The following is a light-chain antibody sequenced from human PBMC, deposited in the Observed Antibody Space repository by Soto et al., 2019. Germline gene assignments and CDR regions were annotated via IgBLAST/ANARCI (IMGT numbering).Light chain of an antibody. CDR3: AAWDDSLNALV. J-gene: IGLJ3*02. Sequence: QSVLTQPPSVSEAPRQRVTISCSGSSSNIGNNAVNWYQQLPGKAPKLLIYYDDLLPSGVSDRFSGSKSGTSASLAISGLQSEDEVDYYCAAWDDSLNALVFGGGTKLTVL. V-gene: IGLV1-36*01. CDR1: SSNIGNNA. CDR2: YDD.